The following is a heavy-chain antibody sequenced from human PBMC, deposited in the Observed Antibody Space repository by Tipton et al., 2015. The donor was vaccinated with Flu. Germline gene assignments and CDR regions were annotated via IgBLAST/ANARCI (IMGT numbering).Heavy chain of an antibody. J-gene: IGHJ6*02. CDR1: GGSISSYY. CDR2: IYYSGST. Sequence: LRLSCTVSGGSISSYYWSWIRQPPGKGLEWIGYIYYSGSTNYNPSLKSRVTISVDTSKNQFSLKLSSVTAADTAVYYCARDSQQLVHRYYYYGMDVWGQGTTVTVSS. D-gene: IGHD6-13*01. V-gene: IGHV4-59*12. CDR3: ARDSQQLVHRYYYYGMDV.